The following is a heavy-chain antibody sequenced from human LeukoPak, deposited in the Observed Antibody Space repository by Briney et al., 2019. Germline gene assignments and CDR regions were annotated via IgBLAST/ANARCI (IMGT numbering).Heavy chain of an antibody. CDR2: IYYSGST. Sequence: SETLSLTCTVSGGSISSYYWSWIRQPPGKGLEWIGCIYYSGSTNYNPSLKSRVTISVDTSKNQFSLKLSSVTAADTAVYYCARAPSYGSGLFDYWGQGTLVTVSS. D-gene: IGHD3-10*01. J-gene: IGHJ4*02. V-gene: IGHV4-59*01. CDR1: GGSISSYY. CDR3: ARAPSYGSGLFDY.